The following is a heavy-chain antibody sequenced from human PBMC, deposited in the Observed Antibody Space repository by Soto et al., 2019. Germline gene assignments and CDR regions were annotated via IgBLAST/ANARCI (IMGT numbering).Heavy chain of an antibody. Sequence: EVQLLESGGGLGQPGGSLRLSCAASGFTFSSYAMSWVRQAPGKGLEWVSAISGSGGSTYYADSVKGRFTISRDNSKNTLYLQMNSLRAEDTAIYYCAKDDLIYYYDSSGYYYGAFAIWGQGTMVTVSS. CDR3: AKDDLIYYYDSSGYYYGAFAI. D-gene: IGHD3-22*01. J-gene: IGHJ3*02. V-gene: IGHV3-23*01. CDR2: ISGSGGST. CDR1: GFTFSSYA.